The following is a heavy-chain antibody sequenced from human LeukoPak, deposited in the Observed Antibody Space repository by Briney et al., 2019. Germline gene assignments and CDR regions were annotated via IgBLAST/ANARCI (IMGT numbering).Heavy chain of an antibody. Sequence: GRSLRLSCAASGFTFSSYGMHWVRQAPGKGLEWVAVISCDGSNKYYADSVKGRFTISRDNSKNTLYLQMNSLRAEDTAVYYCAGTEVRGRIYYYYGMDVWGQGTTVTVSS. CDR1: GFTFSSYG. D-gene: IGHD3-10*01. CDR3: AGTEVRGRIYYYYGMDV. J-gene: IGHJ6*02. V-gene: IGHV3-30*03. CDR2: ISCDGSNK.